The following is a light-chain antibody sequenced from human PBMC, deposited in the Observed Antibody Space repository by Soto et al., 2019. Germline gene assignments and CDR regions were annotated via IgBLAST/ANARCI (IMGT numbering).Light chain of an antibody. CDR3: QQYNNWPFT. CDR2: GAS. Sequence: EVVMTQSPASLSASPGGRVALSSRASQNIRSSLAGYQQRPGQAPRLLIYGASTRATGIPASFIGNGSGTEFTLTASSLQPEDFAVYYCQQYNNWPFTFGPGTKVD. CDR1: QNIRSS. V-gene: IGKV3-15*01. J-gene: IGKJ3*01.